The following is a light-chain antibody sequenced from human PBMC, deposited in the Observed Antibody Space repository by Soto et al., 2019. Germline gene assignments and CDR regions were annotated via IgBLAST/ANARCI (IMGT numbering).Light chain of an antibody. CDR3: QQSYKTPWT. Sequence: DIQMTQSPSSLSASVGDRVTITCRASQRIISYLNWYQQKPGKAPNLLIYAASTLESGVPPRFSGSGSGTDFTLTINSLQPEDFATYYCQQSYKTPWTFGQGTKVDIK. CDR1: QRIISY. CDR2: AAS. J-gene: IGKJ1*01. V-gene: IGKV1-39*01.